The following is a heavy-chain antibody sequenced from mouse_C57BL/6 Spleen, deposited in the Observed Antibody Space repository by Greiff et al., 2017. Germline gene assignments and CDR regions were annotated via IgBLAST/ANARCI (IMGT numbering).Heavy chain of an antibody. J-gene: IGHJ4*01. Sequence: VQLQQPGAELVKPGASVQVSCKASGYTFTSYWMHWVKKRPGQGLEWIGRIHPSDSDTNYNQKFKGKATWTVDKSSSTAYMQLSSLTSEDSAVYYCAMGDLEGTPRLHYYAMDYWGQGTSVTVSS. V-gene: IGHV1-74*01. CDR2: IHPSDSDT. D-gene: IGHD2-2*01. CDR1: GYTFTSYW. CDR3: AMGDLEGTPRLHYYAMDY.